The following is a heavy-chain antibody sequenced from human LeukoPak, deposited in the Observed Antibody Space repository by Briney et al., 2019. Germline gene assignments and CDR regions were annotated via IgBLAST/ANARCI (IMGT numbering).Heavy chain of an antibody. CDR2: IYHSGST. Sequence: SSETLSLTCTVSGYSISSGYYWGWIRQPPGKGLEWIGSIYHSGSTYYNPSLKSRVTISVDTSKNQFSLKLSSVTAADTAVYYCARDFFPRITMVRGLGNWFDPWGQGTLVTVSS. CDR3: ARDFFPRITMVRGLGNWFDP. J-gene: IGHJ5*02. D-gene: IGHD3-10*01. CDR1: GYSISSGYY. V-gene: IGHV4-38-2*02.